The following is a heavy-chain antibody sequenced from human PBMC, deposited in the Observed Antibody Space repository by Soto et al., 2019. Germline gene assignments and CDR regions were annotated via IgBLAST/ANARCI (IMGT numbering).Heavy chain of an antibody. CDR2: IYSGGST. Sequence: EVQLVESGGGLIQPGGSLRLSCAASGFTVSSNYMSWVRQAPGKGLEWVSVIYSGGSTYYADSVKGRFTISRDNSNYTLYLQMNRLIAEDTAVYYCARDDPYVFDIWGQGTMVTVSS. CDR1: GFTVSSNY. CDR3: ARDDPYVFDI. D-gene: IGHD2-8*01. V-gene: IGHV3-53*01. J-gene: IGHJ3*02.